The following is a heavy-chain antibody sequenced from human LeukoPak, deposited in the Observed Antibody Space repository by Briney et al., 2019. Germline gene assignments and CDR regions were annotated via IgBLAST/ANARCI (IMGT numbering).Heavy chain of an antibody. CDR1: GFTFSSYA. CDR3: AKDRDSSGWYGRYFDY. J-gene: IGHJ4*02. D-gene: IGHD6-19*01. CDR2: ISGSGGST. V-gene: IGHV3-23*01. Sequence: PGGSLRLSRAASGFTFSSYAMSWVRQAPGKGLEWVSAISGSGGSTYYADSVKGRFTISRDNSKNTLYLQMNSLRAEDTAVYYCAKDRDSSGWYGRYFDYWGQGTLVTVSS.